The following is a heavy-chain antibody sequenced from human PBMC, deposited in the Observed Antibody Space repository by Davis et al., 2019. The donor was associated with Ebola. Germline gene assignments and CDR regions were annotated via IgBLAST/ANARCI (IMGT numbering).Heavy chain of an antibody. J-gene: IGHJ4*02. CDR3: SRGFYTDPLDY. CDR2: IDPSDSYT. CDR1: GYSFTNYW. Sequence: GESLKISCKGSGYSFTNYWISWVRQMPGKGLEWMGSIDPSDSYTNYSPSFQGHVTISADKSISTAYLQWSSLKASDTAMYYCSRGFYTDPLDYWGQGTLVTVSS. V-gene: IGHV5-10-1*01.